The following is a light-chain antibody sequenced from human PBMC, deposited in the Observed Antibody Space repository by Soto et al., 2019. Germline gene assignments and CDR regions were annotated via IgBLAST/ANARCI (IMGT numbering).Light chain of an antibody. V-gene: IGKV4-1*01. Sequence: DIVMTQSPDSLAVSLGERATINCKSSQGVLYSSTNKNYLAWYQQKPGQPPKLLIYWASTRESGVPDRFSGSGSGTDFTLTISSLQAEDVAVYYCQQYYSSPYTFGQGTKLEIK. CDR3: QQYYSSPYT. J-gene: IGKJ2*01. CDR2: WAS. CDR1: QGVLYSSTNKNY.